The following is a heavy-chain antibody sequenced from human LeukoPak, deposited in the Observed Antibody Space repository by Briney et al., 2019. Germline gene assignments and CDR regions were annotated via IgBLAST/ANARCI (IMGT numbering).Heavy chain of an antibody. Sequence: SETLSLTCTVSGGSVSSYYWSWIQQPPGKGLEWIGYIYYSGSTNYNPSLRSRVTISVDTSKNQFSLKLSSVTAADTAVYYCARSPYGSSWYTFDYWGQGTLVTVSS. V-gene: IGHV4-59*02. D-gene: IGHD6-13*01. CDR3: ARSPYGSSWYTFDY. J-gene: IGHJ4*02. CDR2: IYYSGST. CDR1: GGSVSSYY.